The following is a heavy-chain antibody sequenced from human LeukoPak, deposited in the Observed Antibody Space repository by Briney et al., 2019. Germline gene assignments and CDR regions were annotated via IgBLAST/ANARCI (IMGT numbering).Heavy chain of an antibody. D-gene: IGHD2-21*02. CDR3: AKDTPPATASRFDY. CDR2: ISYDGSNK. J-gene: IGHJ4*02. Sequence: GGSLRLSCAASGFTFSSYVMLWVRQAPGKGLEWVAVISYDGSNKYYADSVKGRFTISRDNSKNTLYLQMNSLRAEDTAVYYCAKDTPPATASRFDYWGQGTLVTVSS. V-gene: IGHV3-30*18. CDR1: GFTFSSYV.